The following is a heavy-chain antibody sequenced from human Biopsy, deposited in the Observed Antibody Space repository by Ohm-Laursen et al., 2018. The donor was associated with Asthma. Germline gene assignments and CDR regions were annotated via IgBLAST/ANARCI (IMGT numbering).Heavy chain of an antibody. D-gene: IGHD2-15*01. CDR3: AGFCSGGNCPDH. J-gene: IGHJ4*02. V-gene: IGHV4-59*01. Sequence: SETLSLTRTVSGVSIRSYYWTWIRQPPGKGLEWIGNIHYSGSTYSNPSLKSRVTISVDTSKKQISLRLSSVIAADTAVYYCAGFCSGGNCPDHWGQGTPVTVSS. CDR2: IHYSGST. CDR1: GVSIRSYY.